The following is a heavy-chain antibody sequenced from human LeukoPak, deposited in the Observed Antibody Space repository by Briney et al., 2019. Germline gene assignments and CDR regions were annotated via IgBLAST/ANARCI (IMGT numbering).Heavy chain of an antibody. Sequence: ASVKVSCKASGYTFTSYDINWVRQATGQGLEWMGWMNPNSGNTGYAQKFQGRVTMTRNTSISTAYMELSSLRSEDTAVYSCARGGYCSSTSCYHNWGYYYYYMDVWGKGTTVTISS. V-gene: IGHV1-8*01. CDR1: GYTFTSYD. J-gene: IGHJ6*03. CDR3: ARGGYCSSTSCYHNWGYYYYYMDV. D-gene: IGHD2-2*01. CDR2: MNPNSGNT.